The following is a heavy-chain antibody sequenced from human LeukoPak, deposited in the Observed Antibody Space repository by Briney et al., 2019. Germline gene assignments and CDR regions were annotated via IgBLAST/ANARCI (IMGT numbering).Heavy chain of an antibody. V-gene: IGHV4-39*07. CDR1: GGSISSYY. CDR2: IYYSEST. D-gene: IGHD4-17*01. Sequence: SETLSLTCTVSGGSISSYYWGWIRQPPGKGLEWIGSIYYSESTYQNPSLKSRVTISVDTSKNQFSLKLSSVTAADTAVYYCARIPTVTFFDYWGQGTLVTVSS. J-gene: IGHJ4*02. CDR3: ARIPTVTFFDY.